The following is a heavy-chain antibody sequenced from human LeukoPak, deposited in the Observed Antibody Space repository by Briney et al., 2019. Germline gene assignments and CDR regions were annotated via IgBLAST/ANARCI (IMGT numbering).Heavy chain of an antibody. D-gene: IGHD5-18*01. J-gene: IGHJ3*02. Sequence: GASVKVSCKASGGTFSSYAISWVRQAPGQGLEWMGRIIPILGIANYALKFQGRVTITADKSTSTAYMELSSLRSEDTAVYYCARERGASDTAMVLDAFDIWGQGTMVTVSS. CDR3: ARERGASDTAMVLDAFDI. CDR2: IIPILGIA. CDR1: GGTFSSYA. V-gene: IGHV1-69*04.